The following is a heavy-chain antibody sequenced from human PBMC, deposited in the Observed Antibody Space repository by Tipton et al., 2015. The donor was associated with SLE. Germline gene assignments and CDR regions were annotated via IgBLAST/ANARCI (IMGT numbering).Heavy chain of an antibody. CDR1: GGSISSGGYY. V-gene: IGHV4-31*03. Sequence: TLSLTCTVSGGSISSGGYYWSWIRQHPGKGLEWIGYIYYSGSTYYNPSLKSRVTISVDTSKNQFSLKLSSVTVADTAVYYCAREVNWGIDYWGQGTVVTVSS. D-gene: IGHD7-27*01. J-gene: IGHJ4*02. CDR3: AREVNWGIDY. CDR2: IYYSGST.